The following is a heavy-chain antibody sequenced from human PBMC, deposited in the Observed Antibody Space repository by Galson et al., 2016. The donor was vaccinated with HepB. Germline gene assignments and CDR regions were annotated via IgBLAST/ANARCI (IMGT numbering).Heavy chain of an antibody. CDR1: GFTFDDYT. V-gene: IGHV3-43*01. CDR2: VNWDATTI. CDR3: ARETTIWGNGFQY. Sequence: SLRLSCAASGFTFDDYTMHWVRQAPGKGLEWVSLVNWDATTIYYADSVKGRFTISRDNSKNSLYLQMNSLTSEDTALYYCARETTIWGNGFQYWGQGTLVTVSS. D-gene: IGHD4-23*01. J-gene: IGHJ4*02.